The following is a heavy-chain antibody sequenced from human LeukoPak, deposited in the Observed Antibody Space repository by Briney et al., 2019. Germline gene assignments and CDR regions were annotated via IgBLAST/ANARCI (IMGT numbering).Heavy chain of an antibody. J-gene: IGHJ4*02. CDR2: IKSKNNGCTT. Sequence: PGGSLRLSCAASGFTFSGAWLSWVRQAPGKGLEWVGRIKSKNNGCTTDYAAPVNGRFSISRDDSKNTLYLQMSSLKTEDTGVYYCMTLYVDYARWGQGTLVTVSS. CDR1: GFTFSGAW. CDR3: MTLYVDYAR. D-gene: IGHD4-17*01. V-gene: IGHV3-15*01.